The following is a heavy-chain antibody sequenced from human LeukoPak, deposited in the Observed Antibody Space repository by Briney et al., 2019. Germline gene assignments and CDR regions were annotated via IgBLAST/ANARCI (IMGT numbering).Heavy chain of an antibody. J-gene: IGHJ4*02. CDR2: ISYDGSNK. CDR1: GFTFSSYG. CDR3: AKDPLPRRPLGIAVLYYFDY. D-gene: IGHD2-8*02. Sequence: PGGSLRLSCAASGFTFSSYGMHWVRQAPGKGLEWVAVISYDGSNKYYADSVKGRFTISRDNSKNTLYLQMNSLRAEDTAVYYCAKDPLPRRPLGIAVLYYFDYWGQGTLVTVSS. V-gene: IGHV3-30*18.